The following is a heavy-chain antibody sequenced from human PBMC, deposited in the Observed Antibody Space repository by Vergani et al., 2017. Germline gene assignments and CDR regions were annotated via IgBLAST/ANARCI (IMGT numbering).Heavy chain of an antibody. V-gene: IGHV4-39*01. CDR1: GGSITSSSYY. J-gene: IGHJ4*02. Sequence: QLHLQESGPGLVKPSETLSLTCTVSGGSITSSSYYWGWIRQPPGKGLECIGNIYHSGGAYYNPSLKGRVTISVDTSKNLFSLVVTSVTAADTAIYFCARTESFILRYFHWALWGQGTLVTVSS. D-gene: IGHD3-9*01. CDR2: IYHSGGA. CDR3: ARTESFILRYFHWAL.